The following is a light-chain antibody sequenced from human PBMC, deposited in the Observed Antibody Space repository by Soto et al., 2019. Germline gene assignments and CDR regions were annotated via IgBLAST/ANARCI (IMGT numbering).Light chain of an antibody. V-gene: IGKV1-5*03. CDR2: KAP. CDR1: QSISSW. CDR3: QHYDSYPWT. J-gene: IGKJ1*01. Sequence: DIPMTQAPSTLSASVGDRVTITCRASQSISSWLAWYQQKPGKAPNLLIYKAPTLQSGVPSRLSGSGSGTEFTLTISSLQPDDLATYHCQHYDSYPWTFGQGTKVEI.